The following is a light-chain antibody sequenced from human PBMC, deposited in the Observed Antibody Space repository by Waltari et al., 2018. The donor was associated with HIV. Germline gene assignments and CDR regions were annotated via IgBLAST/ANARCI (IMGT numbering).Light chain of an antibody. CDR3: SAWDSSLSAVV. CDR2: SNN. V-gene: IGLV10-54*04. CDR1: SNNVGNQG. J-gene: IGLJ2*01. Sequence: QAGLTQPPSVSKGLRQTATLTCTGNSNNVGNQGAAWLQQHQGHPPKLLSYSNNNRPSGISERFSASRSGNTASLTITGLQPEDEADYYCSAWDSSLSAVVFGGRTKLTVL.